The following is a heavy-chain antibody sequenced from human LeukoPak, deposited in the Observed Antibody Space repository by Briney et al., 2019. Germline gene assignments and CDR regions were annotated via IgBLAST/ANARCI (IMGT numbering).Heavy chain of an antibody. CDR3: ARGTLYRGWSYYLDF. J-gene: IGHJ4*02. Sequence: PSETLSLTCSVSGDSISLSFYYWGWIRQPPGKALEWIGSVYYSGTTSYNPSLKSRVTISVDMSKNHFSLRLRYVTAADTAMYYCARGTLYRGWSYYLDFWGQGSQVTVSS. D-gene: IGHD6-19*01. CDR2: VYYSGTT. CDR1: GDSISLSFYY. V-gene: IGHV4-39*07.